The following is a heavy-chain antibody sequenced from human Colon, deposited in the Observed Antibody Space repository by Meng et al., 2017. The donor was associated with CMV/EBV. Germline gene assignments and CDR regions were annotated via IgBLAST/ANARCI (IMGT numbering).Heavy chain of an antibody. D-gene: IGHD6-19*01. V-gene: IGHV4-59*01. Sequence: QVQLQESGQGLVTPSETLSLTCTVSCGSITNYYWTWIRQVPGKGLEWIGYIYYSGTTKYNPSLQRRVTISVDTSKNQFSLKLSSVTAADTAVYYCARDYSGGYYWFNPWGQGTLVTVSS. J-gene: IGHJ5*02. CDR2: IYYSGTT. CDR3: ARDYSGGYYWFNP. CDR1: CGSITNYY.